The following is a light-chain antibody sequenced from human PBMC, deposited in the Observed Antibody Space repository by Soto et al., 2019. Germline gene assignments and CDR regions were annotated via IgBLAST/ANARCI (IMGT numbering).Light chain of an antibody. CDR1: QSVSSN. J-gene: IGKJ2*01. Sequence: DIVMTQSPATLSVSPGERATLSCRASQSVSSNLAWYQQKPGQAPRLLIYGASTRATGIPARFSGSGSGTAVTLTISSMQSEDFAVYYCQQYSNWPQYTFGQGTKLEIK. CDR2: GAS. CDR3: QQYSNWPQYT. V-gene: IGKV3-15*01.